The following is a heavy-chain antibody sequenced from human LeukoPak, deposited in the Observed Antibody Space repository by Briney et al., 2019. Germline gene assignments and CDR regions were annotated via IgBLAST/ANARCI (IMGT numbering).Heavy chain of an antibody. D-gene: IGHD6-6*01. CDR3: ARDGLKYSSSAGGGWHYYYMDV. V-gene: IGHV6-1*01. Sequence: SQTLSLTCAISGDSVSSNSAAWNCIRQSPSRGLEWLGRTYYRSKWYNDYAVSVKSRITINPDTSKNQFSLQLNSVTPEDTAVYYCARDGLKYSSSAGGGWHYYYMDVWGKGTTVTVSS. CDR2: TYYRSKWYN. J-gene: IGHJ6*03. CDR1: GDSVSSNSAA.